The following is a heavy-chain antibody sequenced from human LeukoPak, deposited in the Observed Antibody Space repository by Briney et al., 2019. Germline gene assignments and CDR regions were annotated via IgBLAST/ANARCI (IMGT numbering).Heavy chain of an antibody. J-gene: IGHJ4*02. CDR3: ARTAAGSFDH. CDR2: IYYSGST. V-gene: IGHV4-59*08. D-gene: IGHD2-15*01. Sequence: SETLSFTCTVSGGSMTSYYWSWIRQPPGKGLEWIGYIYYSGSTNSNPSLKSRVTVSLVTSMNQFSLTLTSVTAADTAIYYCARTAAGSFDHWGQGTPVTVSS. CDR1: GGSMTSYY.